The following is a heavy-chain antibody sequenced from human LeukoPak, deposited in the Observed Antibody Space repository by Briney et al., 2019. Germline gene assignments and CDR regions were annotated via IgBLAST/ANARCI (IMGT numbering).Heavy chain of an antibody. CDR3: ARAEDIVLVPAADNWFDP. D-gene: IGHD2-2*01. J-gene: IGHJ5*02. V-gene: IGHV1-2*02. Sequence: ASVKVSCKASGYTFTGYYIHWVRQAPGQGLEWMGWINPNSGGTKYAQKFQGRVTMTRDTSISTAYMELSRLRSDDTAVYYCARAEDIVLVPAADNWFDPWGQGTLVTASS. CDR1: GYTFTGYY. CDR2: INPNSGGT.